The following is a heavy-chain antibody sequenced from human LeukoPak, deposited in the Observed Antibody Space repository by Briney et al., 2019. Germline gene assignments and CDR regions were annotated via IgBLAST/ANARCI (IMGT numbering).Heavy chain of an antibody. D-gene: IGHD1-1*01. CDR2: ISCSSVAT. CDR3: ARRRTGATPDY. V-gene: IGHV3-11*03. J-gene: IGHJ4*02. CDR1: GFTFSGYS. Sequence: PGGSLRLSCAASGFTFSGYSMRWIRQAPGKGLEWVSDISCSSVATNYADSVKGRFTISRDNAKNSLYLQINSLRAEDTAVYYCARRRTGATPDYWGQETLVTVSS.